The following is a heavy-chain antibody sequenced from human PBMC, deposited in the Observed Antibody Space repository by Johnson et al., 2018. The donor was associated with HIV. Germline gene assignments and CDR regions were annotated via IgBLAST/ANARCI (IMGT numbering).Heavy chain of an antibody. D-gene: IGHD3-22*01. Sequence: QEKLVESGGGVVQPGRSLRLSCAASGFTFSSYGMHWVRQAPGKGLEWVAVIWYDGSNKYYADSVKGRFTISRDNSKNTLYLQMNSLRAEDTAVYYWARDMFGRYYYGSSGYSDDAFDIWGQGTMVTVSS. J-gene: IGHJ3*02. CDR1: GFTFSSYG. V-gene: IGHV3-33*01. CDR2: IWYDGSNK. CDR3: ARDMFGRYYYGSSGYSDDAFDI.